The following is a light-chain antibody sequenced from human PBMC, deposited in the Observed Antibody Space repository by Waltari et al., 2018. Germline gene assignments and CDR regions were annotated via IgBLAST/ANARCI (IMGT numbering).Light chain of an antibody. CDR3: ASWDDSLNGRWE. CDR1: SSNIGSNV. CDR2: RND. V-gene: IGLV1-44*01. Sequence: QSVLTQPPSASGTPWQRVTISCSGSSSNIGSNVVNWYQQVPGTTPKLLIYRNDQRPSGVPDRFSGSKSGTSASLAISGLRPEDEAEYYCASWDDSLNGRWEFGGGTKVTVL. J-gene: IGLJ3*02.